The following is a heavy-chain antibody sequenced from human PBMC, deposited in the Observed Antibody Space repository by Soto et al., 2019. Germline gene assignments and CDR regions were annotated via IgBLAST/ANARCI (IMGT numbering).Heavy chain of an antibody. D-gene: IGHD2-21*01. Sequence: ASMKVSCKASGNTFTRYYMHWVRQAPGQGLEWMGMISPGGDRTSYAQKFQGRVTMTRDTSTSTVDMELSSLKSEDTAVYYCARGAYCGGDCYDYWG. CDR1: GNTFTRYY. V-gene: IGHV1-46*03. CDR2: ISPGGDRT. J-gene: IGHJ4*01. CDR3: ARGAYCGGDCYDY.